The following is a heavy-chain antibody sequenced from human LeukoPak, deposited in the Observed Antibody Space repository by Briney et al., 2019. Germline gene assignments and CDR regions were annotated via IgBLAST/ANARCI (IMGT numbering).Heavy chain of an antibody. CDR3: ARDRIGVAGNRGYYYYGMDV. J-gene: IGHJ6*02. V-gene: IGHV3-23*01. CDR1: GFTFNNYA. Sequence: GGSLRLSCATSGFTFNNYAMNWVRQAPGKGLEWVSVISGSGGSTYYADSVKGRFTISRDNSKNTLYLQMNSLRAEDTAVYYRARDRIGVAGNRGYYYYGMDVWGQGTTVTVSS. D-gene: IGHD6-19*01. CDR2: ISGSGGST.